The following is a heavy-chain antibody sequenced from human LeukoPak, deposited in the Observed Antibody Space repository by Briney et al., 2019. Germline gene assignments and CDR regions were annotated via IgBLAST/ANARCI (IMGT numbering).Heavy chain of an antibody. CDR1: GGSISSYY. D-gene: IGHD6-13*01. J-gene: IGHJ1*01. CDR3: RAAVGISAEYFQH. CDR2: IYTSGST. V-gene: IGHV4-4*07. Sequence: SETLSLTCTVSGGSISSYYWSWLRQPAVKGLEWIGRIYTSGSTNYNPSLKSRVTMSVDTSKNQFSLKLSSVTAADTAVYYCRAAVGISAEYFQHWGQGTLVTVSS.